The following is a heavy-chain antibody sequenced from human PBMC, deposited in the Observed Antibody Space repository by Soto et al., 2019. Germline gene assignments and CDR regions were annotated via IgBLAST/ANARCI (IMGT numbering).Heavy chain of an antibody. J-gene: IGHJ6*02. CDR1: GGSISSYY. Sequence: QVQLQESGPGLVKPSETLSLSCTVSGGSISSYYWSWFGQSPAKRGEWIGYVHHSWGSSDNPSLQSLVAISLETTNNPFSLYVTYVTSTDTAVYDGARQGFGPLHRLVDVWGQGTTVTVSS. CDR3: ARQGFGPLHRLVDV. CDR2: VHHSWGS. D-gene: IGHD3-10*01. V-gene: IGHV4-59*08.